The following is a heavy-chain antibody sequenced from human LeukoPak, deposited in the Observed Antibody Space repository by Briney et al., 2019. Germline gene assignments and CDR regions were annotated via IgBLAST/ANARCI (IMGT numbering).Heavy chain of an antibody. J-gene: IGHJ3*02. D-gene: IGHD3-22*01. CDR3: AKDLPYYYDSSGFDKAPDAFDI. CDR2: IRGSGGRT. CDR1: GFTFRSYA. V-gene: IGHV3-23*01. Sequence: AGRSLRLSCASSGFTFRSYAMSWVRQAPAKGLEWVSAIRGSGGRTYYADALKDRFTISRDNSKNRLYLQMNRLRAEDTAVYYCAKDLPYYYDSSGFDKAPDAFDIWGKGTMVTVSS.